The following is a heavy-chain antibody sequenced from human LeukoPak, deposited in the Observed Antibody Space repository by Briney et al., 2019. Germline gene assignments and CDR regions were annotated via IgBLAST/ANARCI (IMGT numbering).Heavy chain of an antibody. CDR1: GGSFSGYY. CDR3: ARGRGWACYYYGMDV. J-gene: IGHJ6*02. D-gene: IGHD1-26*01. V-gene: IGHV4-34*01. Sequence: SETLSLTCAVYGGSFSGYYWSWIRQPPGKGLEWIGEINHSGSTNYNPSLKSRVTISVDTSKNQFSLKLSSVTAADTAVYYCARGRGWACYYYGMDVWGQGTTVTVSS. CDR2: INHSGST.